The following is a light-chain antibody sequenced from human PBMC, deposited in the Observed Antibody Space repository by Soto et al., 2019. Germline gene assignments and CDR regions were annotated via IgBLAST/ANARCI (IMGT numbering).Light chain of an antibody. J-gene: IGKJ2*01. Sequence: DIQMTQSPSSLSTSVGERVTITCQASQDISNSLNWYQQKPGKAPNLLIYGASKLQTGVPSRFSGGGSGTHFTFTISNLQPEDIATYYCQHYDNLPRYTFGLGTKLEIK. CDR2: GAS. CDR1: QDISNS. V-gene: IGKV1-33*01. CDR3: QHYDNLPRYT.